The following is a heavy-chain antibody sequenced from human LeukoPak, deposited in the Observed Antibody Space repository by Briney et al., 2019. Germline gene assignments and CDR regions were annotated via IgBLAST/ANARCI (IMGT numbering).Heavy chain of an antibody. J-gene: IGHJ6*02. V-gene: IGHV4-30-4*01. Sequence: PSETLSLTCTVSGGSISSGDYYRSWLRQPPGKGLEWIGYIYYSGSTYYNPSLKSRVTISVDTSKNQFSLKLSSVTAADTAVYYCARDYCSGGSRYSGQPYYYGMDVWGQGTTVTVSS. CDR1: GGSISSGDYY. CDR2: IYYSGST. CDR3: ARDYCSGGSRYSGQPYYYGMDV. D-gene: IGHD2-15*01.